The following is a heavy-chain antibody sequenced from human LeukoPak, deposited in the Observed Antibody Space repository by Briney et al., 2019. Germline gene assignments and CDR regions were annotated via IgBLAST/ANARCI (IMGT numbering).Heavy chain of an antibody. V-gene: IGHV3-48*03. Sequence: GGSLRLSCAASGFTFSTYEINWVRQAPGRGLEWISYISGSADTAYYADSVKGRFTMSRDNARNSLYLQMNSLGAKDTAVYYCTRVGQSYSTSGQALDHWGQGTLVTVSS. CDR2: ISGSADTA. CDR1: GFTFSTYE. J-gene: IGHJ4*02. D-gene: IGHD2-8*01. CDR3: TRVGQSYSTSGQALDH.